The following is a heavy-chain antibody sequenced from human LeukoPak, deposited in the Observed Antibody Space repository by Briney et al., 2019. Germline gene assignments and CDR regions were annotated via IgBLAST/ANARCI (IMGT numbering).Heavy chain of an antibody. Sequence: GGSLRLSCAASDFSINTNYMNWVRQAPGKGLEWVSSISSNSSSYIYYADSVKGRFTISRDNAKNSLYLQMNSLRAEDTAVYYCASGAVAGRGDYFDYWGQGTLVTVSS. CDR3: ASGAVAGRGDYFDY. CDR2: ISSNSSSYI. CDR1: DFSINTNY. V-gene: IGHV3-21*01. D-gene: IGHD6-19*01. J-gene: IGHJ4*02.